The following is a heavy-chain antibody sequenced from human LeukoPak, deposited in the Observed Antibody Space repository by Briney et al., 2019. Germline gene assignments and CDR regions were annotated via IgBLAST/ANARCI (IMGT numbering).Heavy chain of an antibody. CDR2: FYYTGST. CDR3: ARAQPPPDGSPYTY. Sequence: SETLSLTCTVSGGSVSSDSYSWGWSRQPPGKGLEWLGYFYYTGSTNYNPSFKSRVTLSVDTSKNQFSLKLIAVTAADPAVYYCARAQPPPDGSPYTYWGQGTLVTVSS. V-gene: IGHV4-61*01. CDR1: GGSVSSDSYS. J-gene: IGHJ4*02. D-gene: IGHD2-15*01.